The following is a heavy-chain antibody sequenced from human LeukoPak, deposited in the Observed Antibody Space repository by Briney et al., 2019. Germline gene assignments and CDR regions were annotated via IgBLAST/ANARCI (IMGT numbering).Heavy chain of an antibody. J-gene: IGHJ4*02. D-gene: IGHD3-22*01. Sequence: SETLSLTCAVYGGSFSGYYWSWFRQPPGKGLEWIGEINHSGSTNYNPSLKSRVTISVDTSKNQFSLKLSSVPAADTAVYYCARRTQGWLLLSNFDYWGQGTLVTVSS. CDR1: GGSFSGYY. CDR2: INHSGST. V-gene: IGHV4-34*01. CDR3: ARRTQGWLLLSNFDY.